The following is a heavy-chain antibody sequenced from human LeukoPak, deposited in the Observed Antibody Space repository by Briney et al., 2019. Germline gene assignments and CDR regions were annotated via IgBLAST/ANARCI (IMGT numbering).Heavy chain of an antibody. D-gene: IGHD5-18*01. CDR3: ARDNGVRGYSYGFDY. CDR1: GFTASSNY. Sequence: GGSLRLSCAAPGFTASSNYMSWVRQAPGKGLEWVSVIYSGGSTYYADSVQGRFTISRDNSKNTLYLQMNSLRAEDTAVYYCARDNGVRGYSYGFDYWGQGTLVTVSS. V-gene: IGHV3-66*02. J-gene: IGHJ4*02. CDR2: IYSGGST.